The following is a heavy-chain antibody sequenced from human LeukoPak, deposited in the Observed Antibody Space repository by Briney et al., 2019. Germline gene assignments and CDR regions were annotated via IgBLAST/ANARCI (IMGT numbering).Heavy chain of an antibody. J-gene: IGHJ3*02. Sequence: SETLSLTCTVSGGSISSYYWSWIRQPPGKGLEWIGYIYYSGSTNYNPSLKSRVTISVDTSKNQFSLKLSSVTAADTAVYYCASATGYYYDSSGYPRSDAFDIWGQGTMVTVSS. CDR2: IYYSGST. CDR1: GGSISSYY. CDR3: ASATGYYYDSSGYPRSDAFDI. D-gene: IGHD3-22*01. V-gene: IGHV4-59*01.